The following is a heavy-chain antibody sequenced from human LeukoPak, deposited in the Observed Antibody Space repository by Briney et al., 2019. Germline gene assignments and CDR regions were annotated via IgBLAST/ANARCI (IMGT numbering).Heavy chain of an antibody. CDR1: GFTFSNYG. J-gene: IGHJ4*02. CDR3: AREVVLTATSVFDY. CDR2: INSDGSST. Sequence: GGSLRLSCAASGFTFSNYGMHWVRQAPGKGLVWVSRINSDGSSTIYADSVKGRFTISRDNTKNTVYLQMNSLRAEDTAVYYCAREVVLTATSVFDYWGQGTQVTVSS. V-gene: IGHV3-74*01. D-gene: IGHD2-21*02.